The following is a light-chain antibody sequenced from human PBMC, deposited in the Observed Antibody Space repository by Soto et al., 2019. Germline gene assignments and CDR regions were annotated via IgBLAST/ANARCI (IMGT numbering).Light chain of an antibody. CDR2: GVS. J-gene: IGKJ1*01. Sequence: NVLTQSPATLSLSPGERATLSCRASETINNEFLAWYQQKHGQAPRXXIFGVSRRATGVPDRFSGSGSGTDLTITISRLEPEDFEYYYGEQYSGSPRTFGQGTKVDIK. CDR1: ETINNEF. V-gene: IGKV3-20*01. CDR3: EQYSGSPRT.